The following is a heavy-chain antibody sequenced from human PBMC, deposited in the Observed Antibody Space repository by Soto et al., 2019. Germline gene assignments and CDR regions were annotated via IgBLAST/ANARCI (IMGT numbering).Heavy chain of an antibody. V-gene: IGHV1-69*01. J-gene: IGHJ4*02. Sequence: QVQLVQSGAEVKEPGSAVKVSCKAPADSFSSYGISWVRQAPGQGLEWMGGIIPIFGTTNYAEKFQGRVTITADESTNTAHMELSSLRSEDTALYYCARVFPDGWVEPGVVRGYLDTWGRGTLVTVSS. D-gene: IGHD3-3*01. CDR1: ADSFSSYG. CDR2: IIPIFGTT. CDR3: ARVFPDGWVEPGVVRGYLDT.